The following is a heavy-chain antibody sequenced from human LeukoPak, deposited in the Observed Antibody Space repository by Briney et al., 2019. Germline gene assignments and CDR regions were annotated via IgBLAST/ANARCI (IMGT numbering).Heavy chain of an antibody. CDR1: GGSFSGYY. V-gene: IGHV4-34*01. CDR2: INHSGST. Sequence: SETLSLTCAVYGGSFSGYYWSWIRQPPGKGLEWIGEINHSGSTNYNPSLKSRVTISVDTSKNQFSLKLSSVTAADTAVYYCARTSIAAAGTGPFDYWGQGTLVTVSS. CDR3: ARTSIAAAGTGPFDY. J-gene: IGHJ4*02. D-gene: IGHD6-13*01.